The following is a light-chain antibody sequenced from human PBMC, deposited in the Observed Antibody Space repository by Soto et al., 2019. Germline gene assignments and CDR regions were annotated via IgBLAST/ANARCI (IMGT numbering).Light chain of an antibody. CDR2: SNN. Sequence: QSVLTQPPSASGTPGQRVTISCSGSSSNIGSNTVNWYQQLPGTAPKLLIYSNNQRPSGVPDRFSGSKSGTSASLAISGLQSEDEADYYCAAWDDSLNGYWVFGGGTKLTVI. CDR1: SSNIGSNT. CDR3: AAWDDSLNGYWV. V-gene: IGLV1-44*01. J-gene: IGLJ3*02.